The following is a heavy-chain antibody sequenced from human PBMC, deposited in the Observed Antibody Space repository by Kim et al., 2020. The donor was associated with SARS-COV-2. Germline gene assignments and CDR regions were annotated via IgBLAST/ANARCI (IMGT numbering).Heavy chain of an antibody. CDR1: GFSFSTYV. V-gene: IGHV3-23*01. J-gene: IGHJ4*02. Sequence: GGSLRLSCEASGFSFSTYVMNWVRQAPGKGLEWVSAIGGGDYHTSYSDSVKGRFTISRDNSKNTLYLQMDSLRAEDTAIYYCAKDPGASGSSNYYFDFWGQGTLVTVSS. CDR3: AKDPGASGSSNYYFDF. D-gene: IGHD6-13*01. CDR2: IGGGDYHT.